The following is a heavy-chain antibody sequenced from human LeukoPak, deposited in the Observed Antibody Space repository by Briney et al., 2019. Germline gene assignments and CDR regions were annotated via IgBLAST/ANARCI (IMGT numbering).Heavy chain of an antibody. D-gene: IGHD6-6*01. J-gene: IGHJ6*03. Sequence: GRSLRLSCAASGFTFSSYAMHWVRQAPGKGLEWVAVISYDGSNKYYADSVKGRFTISRDNSKNTLYLQMNSLRAEDTAVYYCARDSARWYYMVVWGKGTTVTVSS. CDR1: GFTFSSYA. CDR3: ARDSARWYYMVV. V-gene: IGHV3-30*01. CDR2: ISYDGSNK.